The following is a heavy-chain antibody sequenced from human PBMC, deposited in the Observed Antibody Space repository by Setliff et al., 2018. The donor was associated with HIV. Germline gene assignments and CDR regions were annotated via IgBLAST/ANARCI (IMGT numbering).Heavy chain of an antibody. J-gene: IGHJ3*02. D-gene: IGHD6-6*01. CDR2: INHSGST. Sequence: PSETLSLTCAVFDESFSAYYWSWIRQPPGKGLEWIGEINHSGSTNYNPSLKSRVTISVDTSKNQFSLKLSSVTAADTAEYYCAGDSSSGAFDIWGQGTMVTVSS. CDR3: AGDSSSGAFDI. V-gene: IGHV4-34*01. CDR1: DESFSAYY.